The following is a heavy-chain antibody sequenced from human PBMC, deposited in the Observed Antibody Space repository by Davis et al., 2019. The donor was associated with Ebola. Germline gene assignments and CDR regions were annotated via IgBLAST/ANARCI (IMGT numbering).Heavy chain of an antibody. CDR3: ARDPDSFDF. Sequence: PGGSLRLSCAASGFTFSDYWMSWVRQAPGKGLEWVANINQAGREKFYVDSVKGRFTISRDNAKNSLYLQMNSLTVEDMAVYYCARDPDSFDFWGQGALVTVSS. CDR1: GFTFSDYW. J-gene: IGHJ4*02. V-gene: IGHV3-7*03. CDR2: INQAGREK.